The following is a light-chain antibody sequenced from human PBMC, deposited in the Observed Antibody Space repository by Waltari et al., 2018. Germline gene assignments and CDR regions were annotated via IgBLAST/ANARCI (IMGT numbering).Light chain of an antibody. CDR1: QRVSSN. J-gene: IGKJ1*01. CDR3: QQYNNWPPWT. V-gene: IGKV3-15*01. CDR2: GDS. Sequence: EIVMTQSPATLSVSPGERATLSCRASQRVSSNLAWYQQKPGQAPRLLIYGDSTRATGIPARFSGRGSGTEFTLTISSLQSEDFAVYYCQQYNNWPPWTFGQGTKVEIK.